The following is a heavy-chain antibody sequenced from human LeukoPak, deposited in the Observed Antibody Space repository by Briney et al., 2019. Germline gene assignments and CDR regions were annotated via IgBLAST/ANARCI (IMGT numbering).Heavy chain of an antibody. CDR3: ARDGEWFRHAFDI. CDR1: GFTFSSYS. Sequence: PGGSLRLSCAASGFTFSSYSMNWVRQAPGKGLEWVSYISSSSTIYYADSVKGRFTISRDNAKNSLYLQMNSPRDEDTAVYYCARDGEWFRHAFDIWGQGTMVTVSS. D-gene: IGHD3-3*01. V-gene: IGHV3-48*02. J-gene: IGHJ3*02. CDR2: ISSSSTI.